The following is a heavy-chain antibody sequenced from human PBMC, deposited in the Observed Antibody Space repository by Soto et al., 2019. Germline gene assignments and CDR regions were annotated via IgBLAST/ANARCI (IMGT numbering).Heavy chain of an antibody. CDR1: GFTFSSYG. Sequence: QVQLVESGGGVVQPGRSLRLSCAASGFTFSSYGMHWVRQAPGKGLEWVAVISYDGSNKYYADSVKGRFTISRDNSKNTLYLQMNSLRAEDTAVYYCAKRAVVMVYANDGYFDYWGQGTLVTVSS. D-gene: IGHD2-8*01. J-gene: IGHJ4*02. CDR3: AKRAVVMVYANDGYFDY. CDR2: ISYDGSNK. V-gene: IGHV3-30*18.